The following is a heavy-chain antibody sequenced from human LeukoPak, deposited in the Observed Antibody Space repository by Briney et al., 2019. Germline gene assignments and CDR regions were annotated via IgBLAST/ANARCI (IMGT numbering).Heavy chain of an antibody. CDR2: ISSSSTI. D-gene: IGHD6-19*01. Sequence: GGSLRLSCAASGFTFSSYSMNWVRQAPGKGLEWVSYISSSSTIYYADSVKGRFTISRDNAKNSLYLQMNSLRAEDTAVYYCAKADKGIAVGGYWGQGALVTVSS. CDR1: GFTFSSYS. V-gene: IGHV3-48*01. CDR3: AKADKGIAVGGY. J-gene: IGHJ4*02.